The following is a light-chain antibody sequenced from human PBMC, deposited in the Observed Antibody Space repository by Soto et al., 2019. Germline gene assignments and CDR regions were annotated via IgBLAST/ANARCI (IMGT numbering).Light chain of an antibody. J-gene: IGKJ5*01. CDR1: QSVGNN. CDR2: YAS. V-gene: IGKV3-15*01. Sequence: EIMMTQSPGTLSLSPGETATLSCRASQSVGNNVAWYQQKPGHAPRLLMYYASTRATGIPARFSGSGSGTEFTLTITSLQSEDFALYYCQQYNDWPPITFGRGTRLEIK. CDR3: QQYNDWPPIT.